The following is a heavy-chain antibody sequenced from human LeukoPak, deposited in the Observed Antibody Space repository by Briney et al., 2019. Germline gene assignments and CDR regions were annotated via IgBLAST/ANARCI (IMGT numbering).Heavy chain of an antibody. Sequence: SVKVSCKASGGTFSSYAISWVRQAPGQGLEWMGGIIPIFGTANYAQKFQGRVTITADESTSTAYMELSSLRSEDTAVYYCARGYCSSTSCYAPGNWFDPWGQGTLVTVSS. V-gene: IGHV1-69*13. CDR3: ARGYCSSTSCYAPGNWFDP. CDR2: IIPIFGTA. D-gene: IGHD2-2*01. CDR1: GGTFSSYA. J-gene: IGHJ5*02.